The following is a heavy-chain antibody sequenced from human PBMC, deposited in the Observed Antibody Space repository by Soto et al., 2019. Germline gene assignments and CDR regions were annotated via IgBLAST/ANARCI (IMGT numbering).Heavy chain of an antibody. J-gene: IGHJ6*02. D-gene: IGHD2-2*01. V-gene: IGHV4-31*03. CDR3: ARGGQECSSTGCSYNYDGMDV. CDR2: IYYSGST. CDR1: GGSISSGGYY. Sequence: QVQLQESGPGLVKPSQTLSLTCTVSGGSISSGGYYWSWIRQHPGKGLEWIGYIYYSGSTYYNPSLKSRVTISVDTSKNQFSLKLSSVTAADTAVYYCARGGQECSSTGCSYNYDGMDVWGQGTTVTVSS.